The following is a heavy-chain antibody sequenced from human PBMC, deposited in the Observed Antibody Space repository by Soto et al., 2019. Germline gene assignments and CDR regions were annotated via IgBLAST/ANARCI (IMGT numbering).Heavy chain of an antibody. Sequence: GGSLRLSCAASGFTFSSYSMNWVRQAPGKGLEWVSYISSSSSTIYYADSVKGRFTISRDNAKNSLYLQMNSLRDEDTAVYYCARDSVVVAAPYYYYGMDVWGQGTTVTVSS. CDR1: GFTFSSYS. D-gene: IGHD2-15*01. V-gene: IGHV3-48*02. CDR3: ARDSVVVAAPYYYYGMDV. CDR2: ISSSSSTI. J-gene: IGHJ6*02.